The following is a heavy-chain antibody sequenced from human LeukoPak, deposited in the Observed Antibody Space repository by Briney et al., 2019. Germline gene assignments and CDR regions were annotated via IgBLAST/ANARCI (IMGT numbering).Heavy chain of an antibody. CDR2: IHPGGSET. V-gene: IGHV5-51*01. Sequence: GESLKISFQGSGYTFTYYWIGWVRQMPGKGLEGVGIIHPGGSETRYSPSFHGQVTISADKCIRTAYLRWSSLKASDAAMNYCVTSCGVLYFDQWGQGTLVTVSS. CDR1: GYTFTYYW. CDR3: VTSCGVLYFDQ. D-gene: IGHD3-16*01. J-gene: IGHJ4*02.